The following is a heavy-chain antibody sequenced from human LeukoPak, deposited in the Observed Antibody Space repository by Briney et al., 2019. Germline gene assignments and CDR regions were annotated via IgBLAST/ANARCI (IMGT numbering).Heavy chain of an antibody. J-gene: IGHJ3*02. CDR2: ISAYNGDT. V-gene: IGHV1-18*01. CDR3: ARDRGITAAGPDAFAI. CDR1: GYTFNSYG. D-gene: IGHD6-13*01. Sequence: ASVKLSCKASGYTFNSYGITWVRQAPGQGIEWMGWISAYNGDTNYAQKLQGRVTMTTDTSTSTTYMELRSLSSDDTAVYYCARDRGITAAGPDAFAIWGQGTMVTVSS.